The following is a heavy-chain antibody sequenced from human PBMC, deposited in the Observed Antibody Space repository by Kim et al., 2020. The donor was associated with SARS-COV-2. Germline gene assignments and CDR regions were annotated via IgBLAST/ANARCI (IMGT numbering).Heavy chain of an antibody. V-gene: IGHV3-23*03. J-gene: IGHJ4*02. Sequence: TYYIDSGKGRFTISRDNSKNTLYLQMHSLRAEDTALYYCARDRSGHDPFDYWGQGTLVTVSS. CDR3: ARDRSGHDPFDY. D-gene: IGHD6-19*01. CDR2: T.